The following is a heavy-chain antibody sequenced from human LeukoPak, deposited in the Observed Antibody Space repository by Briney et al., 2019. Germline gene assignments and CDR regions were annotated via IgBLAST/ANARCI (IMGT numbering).Heavy chain of an antibody. V-gene: IGHV1-69*05. CDR2: IIPIFGTA. J-gene: IGHJ5*02. D-gene: IGHD2-21*02. CDR3: ARGPGGDPAYNWFDP. Sequence: SVKVSCKASGGTFSSYAISWVRQAPGQGLEWMGGIIPIFGTANYAQKFQGRVTITTDESASTAYMELSSLRSEDTAVYYCARGPGGDPAYNWFDPWGQGTLVTVSS. CDR1: GGTFSSYA.